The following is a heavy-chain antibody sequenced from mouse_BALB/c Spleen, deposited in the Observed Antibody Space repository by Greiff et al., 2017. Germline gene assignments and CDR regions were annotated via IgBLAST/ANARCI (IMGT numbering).Heavy chain of an antibody. CDR1: GYAFSSYW. J-gene: IGHJ4*01. Sequence: QVQLQQSGAELVRPGSSVKISCKASGYAFSSYWMNWVKQRPGQGLEWIGQIYPGDGDTNYNGKFKGKATLTADKSSSTAYMQLSSLTSEDSAVYFCARLLRSLYYAMDYWGQGTSVTVSS. V-gene: IGHV1-80*01. CDR3: ARLLRSLYYAMDY. D-gene: IGHD1-1*01. CDR2: IYPGDGDT.